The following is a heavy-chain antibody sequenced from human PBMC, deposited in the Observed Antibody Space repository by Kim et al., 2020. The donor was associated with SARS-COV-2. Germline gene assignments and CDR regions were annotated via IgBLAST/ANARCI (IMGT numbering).Heavy chain of an antibody. Sequence: SETLSLTCTVSGGSISSSSYYWGWIRQPPGKGLEWIGSIYYSGSTYYNPSLKSRVTISVDTSKNQFSLKLSSVTAADTAVYYCGRYSSSSGWIDYWGQGTLVTVSS. J-gene: IGHJ4*02. D-gene: IGHD6-6*01. CDR1: GGSISSSSYY. CDR2: IYYSGST. V-gene: IGHV4-39*01. CDR3: GRYSSSSGWIDY.